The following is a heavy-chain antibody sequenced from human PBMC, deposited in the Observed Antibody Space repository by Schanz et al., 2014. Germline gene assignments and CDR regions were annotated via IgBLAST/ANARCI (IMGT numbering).Heavy chain of an antibody. CDR2: ISGYNGDT. V-gene: IGHV1-18*01. J-gene: IGHJ4*02. CDR3: ARDRVSFVRGPLGVD. CDR1: GYSFTDYA. D-gene: IGHD3-10*01. Sequence: QVQLVQSGAEVMKPGASVRVSCKASGYSFTDYAIHWVRQAPGQGLEWMGWISGYNGDTNYAPKFQDRVTKTTDTSTGITSLELRNLKSDDTAVYYCARDRVSFVRGPLGVDWGQGTQVIVSS.